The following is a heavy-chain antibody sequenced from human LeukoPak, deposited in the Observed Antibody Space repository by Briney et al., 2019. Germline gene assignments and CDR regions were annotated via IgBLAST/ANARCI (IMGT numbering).Heavy chain of an antibody. J-gene: IGHJ4*02. CDR2: INHSGST. CDR3: ARQLRSLDY. CDR1: GGSFSGYY. D-gene: IGHD3-3*01. V-gene: IGHV4-34*01. Sequence: SETLSLTCAVYGGSFSGYYWSWIRQPPGKGLEWIGEINHSGSTNYNPSLKSRVTISVDTSKNQFSLKLSSVTAADTAVYYCARQLRSLDYWGQGTLVTVSS.